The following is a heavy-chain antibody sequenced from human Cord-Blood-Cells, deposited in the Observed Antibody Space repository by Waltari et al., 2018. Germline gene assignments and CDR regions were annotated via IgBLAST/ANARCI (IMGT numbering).Heavy chain of an antibody. J-gene: IGHJ4*02. CDR3: ARNYGGNSYFDY. D-gene: IGHD4-17*01. CDR1: GFSLSTSGMC. CDR2: IDWDDDK. V-gene: IGHV2-70*01. Sequence: QVTLRESGPALVKPTQTLTLTCTFSGFSLSTSGMCVNWIRQPPGKALEWLALIDWDDDKYYSTSLKTRLTISKDTSKNQVVLTMTNMDPVDTATYYCARNYGGNSYFDYWGQGTLVTVSS.